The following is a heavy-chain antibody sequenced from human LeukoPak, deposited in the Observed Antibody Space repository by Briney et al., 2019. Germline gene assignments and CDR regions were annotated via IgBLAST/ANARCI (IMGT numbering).Heavy chain of an antibody. J-gene: IGHJ6*02. CDR3: VRGGIVPAAVGYYYGMDV. CDR1: GYTFTGYY. D-gene: IGHD2-2*01. Sequence: ASVKVSCKTSGYTFTGYYMHWVRQAPGQGLEWMGRINPNSGGTNYAQNFQGRVTMTRDASISTAHMELSRLRSDDTAVYYCVRGGIVPAAVGYYYGMDVWGQGTTVTVSS. CDR2: INPNSGGT. V-gene: IGHV1-2*06.